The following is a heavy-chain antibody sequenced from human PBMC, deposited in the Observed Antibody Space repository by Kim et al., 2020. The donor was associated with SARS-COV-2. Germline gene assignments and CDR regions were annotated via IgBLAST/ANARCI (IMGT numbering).Heavy chain of an antibody. Sequence: SVKVSCKASGGTFSSYAISWVRQAPGQGLEWMGGIIPIFGTANYAQKFQGRVTITADESTSTAYMELSSLRSEDTAVYYCASGHSGIIQFDYWGQGTLVTVSS. J-gene: IGHJ4*02. CDR2: IIPIFGTA. V-gene: IGHV1-69*13. CDR3: ASGHSGIIQFDY. D-gene: IGHD5-12*01. CDR1: GGTFSSYA.